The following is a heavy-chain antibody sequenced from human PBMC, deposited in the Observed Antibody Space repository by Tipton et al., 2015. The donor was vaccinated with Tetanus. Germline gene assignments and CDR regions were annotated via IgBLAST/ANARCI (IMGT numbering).Heavy chain of an antibody. CDR3: ATQTDNWFDP. CDR1: GVLLTTGGYS. V-gene: IGHV4-30-2*03. Sequence: LRLSCNVTGVLLTTGGYSWGWIRQPPGQGLEWIGSVYYSGTTYYNASLESRVTISIDTSKRQISMKLTSVTAADTAVYYCATQTDNWFDPWGQGLLVTVSS. J-gene: IGHJ5*02. CDR2: VYYSGTT.